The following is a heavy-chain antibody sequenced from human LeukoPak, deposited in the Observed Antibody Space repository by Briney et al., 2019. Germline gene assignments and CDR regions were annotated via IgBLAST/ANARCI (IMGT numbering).Heavy chain of an antibody. J-gene: IGHJ5*02. D-gene: IGHD5-18*01. CDR3: ARSPGLDTAVVNRP. Sequence: GASVTVSCTASGYTFTGYYIHWVRQAPGQGLEWMGWINPNSGGTNYAHNFQGRVTMTRDTSINTAYRELGRLRSDDTAVYYCARSPGLDTAVVNRPWGQGTLITVSS. V-gene: IGHV1-2*07. CDR1: GYTFTGYY. CDR2: INPNSGGT.